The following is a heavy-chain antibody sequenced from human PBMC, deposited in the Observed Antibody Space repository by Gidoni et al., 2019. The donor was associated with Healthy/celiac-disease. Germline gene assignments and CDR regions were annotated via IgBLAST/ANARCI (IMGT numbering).Heavy chain of an antibody. Sequence: QVQLQQWGAGLLKPSETLSLTCAVYGGSFSGYSWSWIRQPPGKGLEEIGEINHSGSTNSNPSLKSRVTISVDTSKNQFSLKLSSVTAADTAVYYCAGGYSYGSTDYWGQGTLVTVSS. CDR3: AGGYSYGSTDY. V-gene: IGHV4-34*01. D-gene: IGHD5-18*01. CDR2: INHSGST. J-gene: IGHJ4*02. CDR1: GGSFSGYS.